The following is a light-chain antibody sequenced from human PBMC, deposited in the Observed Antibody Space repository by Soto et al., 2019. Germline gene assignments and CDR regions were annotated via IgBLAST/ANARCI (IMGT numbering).Light chain of an antibody. CDR2: DDN. CDR1: SSNIGGNS. Sequence: QSVLTQPPSVSAAPGQKVTISCSGSSSNIGGNSVSWYQQLPATAPKLLIYDDNKRPSGIPDRFSGSKSGTSATLGITGFQTGDEADYYCGSWDSNLSAYVFGTGTKVTV. CDR3: GSWDSNLSAYV. V-gene: IGLV1-51*01. J-gene: IGLJ1*01.